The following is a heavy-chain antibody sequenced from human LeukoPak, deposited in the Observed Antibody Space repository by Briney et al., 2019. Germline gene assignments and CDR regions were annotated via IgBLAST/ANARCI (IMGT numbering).Heavy chain of an antibody. CDR2: TNHSGST. CDR1: GGSFSGYY. Sequence: PSETLSLTCAVYGGSFSGYYWSWIRQPPGKGLEWIGETNHSGSTNYNPSLKSRVTISVDTSKNQFSLKLSSVTAADTAVYYCAGEVTGGAIIDYWGQGTLVTVSS. CDR3: AGEVTGGAIIDY. J-gene: IGHJ4*02. V-gene: IGHV4-34*01. D-gene: IGHD3-10*01.